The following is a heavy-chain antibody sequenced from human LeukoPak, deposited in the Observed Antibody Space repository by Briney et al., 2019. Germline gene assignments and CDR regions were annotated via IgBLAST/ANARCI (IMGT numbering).Heavy chain of an antibody. CDR2: IRGSGGTT. V-gene: IGHV3-23*01. CDR3: AKGRYYDSSAGFDY. Sequence: GGSLRLSCAASGFTFSTYAMSWVRQASGKGLEWVSGIRGSGGTTYYADSVKGRFTISRDDSKNTLYLQMNSLRDGDTAVYYCAKGRYYDSSAGFDYWGQGTLVTVSS. D-gene: IGHD3-22*01. J-gene: IGHJ4*02. CDR1: GFTFSTYA.